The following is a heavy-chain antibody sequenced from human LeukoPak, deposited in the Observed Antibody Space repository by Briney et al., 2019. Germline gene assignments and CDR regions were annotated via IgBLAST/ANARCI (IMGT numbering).Heavy chain of an antibody. CDR1: GGTFRSYA. CDR2: IIPVLGIA. V-gene: IGHV1-69*01. CDR3: AAPQSRISSYYYVMDV. J-gene: IGHJ6*02. D-gene: IGHD2-15*01. Sequence: SVKVSCKASGGTFRSYAFTWVRQAPGQGLEWMGGIIPVLGIANYAQKFQGRVTITADESTSTAYMELSSLISEDTAVYYCAAPQSRISSYYYVMDVWGQGTTVTVPS.